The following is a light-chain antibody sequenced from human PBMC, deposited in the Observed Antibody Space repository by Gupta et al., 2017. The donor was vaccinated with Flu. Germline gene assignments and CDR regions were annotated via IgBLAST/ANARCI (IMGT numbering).Light chain of an antibody. V-gene: IGLV2-14*01. J-gene: IGLJ3*02. Sequence: QSALTQPASVSGSPGQSITISCTGTSSDVGCYDYVSWYQQYPGKAPKVMIYEVSNRPSGVSNRFSGSKSGATASLTISGLQAEDEAHYFCSSYTSTSTLEFGGGTKLTVL. CDR3: SSYTSTSTLE. CDR1: SSDVGCYDY. CDR2: EVS.